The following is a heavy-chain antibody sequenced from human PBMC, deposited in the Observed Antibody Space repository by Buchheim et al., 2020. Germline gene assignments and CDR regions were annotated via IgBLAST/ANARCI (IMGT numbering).Heavy chain of an antibody. J-gene: IGHJ4*02. CDR2: INPSGGST. D-gene: IGHD5-12*01. CDR3: ARTSYGVNSGYDILFDY. Sequence: QVQLVQSGAEVKKPGASVKVSCKASGYTFTSYYMHWVRQAPGQELEWMGIINPSGGSTSYAQKFQGRVTMTRDTSTSTVYMELSSLRSEDTAVYYCARTSYGVNSGYDILFDYWGQGTL. V-gene: IGHV1-46*01. CDR1: GYTFTSYY.